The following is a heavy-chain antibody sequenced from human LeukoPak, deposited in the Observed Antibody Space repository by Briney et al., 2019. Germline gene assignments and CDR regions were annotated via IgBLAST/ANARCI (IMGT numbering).Heavy chain of an antibody. V-gene: IGHV4-30-2*01. CDR1: GGSISSYS. D-gene: IGHD5-18*01. CDR2: IYHSGST. Sequence: PSETLSLTCTVSGGSISSYSWSWIRQPPGKGLEWIGYIYHSGSTYYNPSLKSRVTISVDRSKNQFSLKLSSVTAADTAVYYCARGPVDTAMVYYFDYWGQGTLVTVSS. J-gene: IGHJ4*02. CDR3: ARGPVDTAMVYYFDY.